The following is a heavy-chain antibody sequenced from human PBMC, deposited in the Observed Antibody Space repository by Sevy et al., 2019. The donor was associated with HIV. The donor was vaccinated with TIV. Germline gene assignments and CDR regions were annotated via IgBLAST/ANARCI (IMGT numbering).Heavy chain of an antibody. Sequence: GGSLRLSCAASGFTFSTYWMNWVRQAPGKGLEWVANIKQDGRGKNYVDSVKGRFTISRDNARNSLFLELNSLKVEDTAVYYCATDLFSSSSADVFDIWGQGTMVTVSS. CDR3: ATDLFSSSSADVFDI. D-gene: IGHD6-6*01. J-gene: IGHJ3*02. CDR2: IKQDGRGK. CDR1: GFTFSTYW. V-gene: IGHV3-7*01.